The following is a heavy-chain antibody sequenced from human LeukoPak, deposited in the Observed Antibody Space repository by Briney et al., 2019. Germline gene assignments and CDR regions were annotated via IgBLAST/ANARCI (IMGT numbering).Heavy chain of an antibody. CDR3: ARVDGGISAGTRYFDY. Sequence: PSETLSLTCTVSGGSISSYYWSWIRQPPGKGLEWIGDIYYSGCTHYSPSLKSRVTISLDTSKKQFSLKLSSVTAADTAVYYCARVDGGISAGTRYFDYWGQGTLVTVSS. V-gene: IGHV4-59*01. J-gene: IGHJ4*02. CDR2: IYYSGCT. CDR1: GGSISSYY. D-gene: IGHD6-13*01.